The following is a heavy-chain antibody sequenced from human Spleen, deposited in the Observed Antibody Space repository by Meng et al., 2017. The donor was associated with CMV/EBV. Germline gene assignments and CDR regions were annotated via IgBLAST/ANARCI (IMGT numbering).Heavy chain of an antibody. V-gene: IGHV3-30-3*01. CDR1: GFTFDDYA. CDR3: ARESERVVGSLNYYYYYGMDV. Sequence: GESLKISCVASGFTFDDYAMHWVRQAPGKGLEWAAVISYDGSNKYCADSVKGRFTISRDNSKNTLYLQMNSLRAEDTAVYYCARESERVVGSLNYYYYYGMDVWGQGTTVTVSS. CDR2: ISYDGSNK. D-gene: IGHD3-22*01. J-gene: IGHJ6*02.